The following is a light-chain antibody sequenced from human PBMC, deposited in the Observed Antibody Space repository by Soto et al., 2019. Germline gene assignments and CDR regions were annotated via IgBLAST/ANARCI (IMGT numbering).Light chain of an antibody. CDR1: QSVSDMY. J-gene: IGKJ3*01. V-gene: IGKV3-20*01. CDR3: QHYGTSAL. CDR2: AS. Sequence: EIVLTQSPGTLSLSPGERPTLSCRASQSVSDMYLAWYKQKPGQAPRLLIYASNSATGIPDEFSGRGSGTDFTLTISRLEPEDFAVYYCQHYGTSALFGPGTNVEIK.